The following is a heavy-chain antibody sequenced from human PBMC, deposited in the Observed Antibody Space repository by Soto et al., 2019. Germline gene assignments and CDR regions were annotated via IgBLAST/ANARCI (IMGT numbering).Heavy chain of an antibody. V-gene: IGHV1-24*01. CDR1: GYTFTGYY. D-gene: IGHD6-19*01. CDR3: ATGPRDYSSGWYGADY. J-gene: IGHJ4*02. Sequence: ASVKVSCKASGYTFTGYYMHWVRQAPGKGLEWMGGFDPEDGETIYAQKFQGRVTMTEDTSTDTAYMELSSLRSEDTAVYYCATGPRDYSSGWYGADYWGQGTLVTVSS. CDR2: FDPEDGET.